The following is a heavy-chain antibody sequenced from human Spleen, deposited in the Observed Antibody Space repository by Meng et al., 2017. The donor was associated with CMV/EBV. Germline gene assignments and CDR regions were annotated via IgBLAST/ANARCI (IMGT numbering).Heavy chain of an antibody. CDR2: INPRNGGK. V-gene: IGHV1-2*02. CDR1: GYTFGAYF. CDR3: ARDRFPGISATGVSEDDFDV. Sequence: SVKVSFTASGYTFGAYFVHWVRQAPGQGLEWMGWINPRNGGKTHAQRFQGRVTMNRDASISTAYMQLSRLRSNDKPVYYCARDRFPGISATGVSEDDFDVWGQGTTVTVSS. J-gene: IGHJ3*01. D-gene: IGHD6-13*01.